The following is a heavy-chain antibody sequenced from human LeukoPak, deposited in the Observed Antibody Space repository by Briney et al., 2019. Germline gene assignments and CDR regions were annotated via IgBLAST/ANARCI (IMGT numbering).Heavy chain of an antibody. CDR3: ARDPYSGSYGDYYYYYMDV. D-gene: IGHD1-26*01. Sequence: GGTLRPSCAASGFTFSSYGMSWVRQAPGKGLEWVSGISGSGSGTYYADSVKGRFTISRDNSKNTLHLQMNSLRAEDTAVYYCARDPYSGSYGDYYYYYMDVWGKGTTVTISS. V-gene: IGHV3-23*01. CDR1: GFTFSSYG. CDR2: ISGSGSGT. J-gene: IGHJ6*03.